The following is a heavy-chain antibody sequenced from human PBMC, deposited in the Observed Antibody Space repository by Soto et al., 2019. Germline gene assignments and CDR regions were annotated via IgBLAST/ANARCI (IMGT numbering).Heavy chain of an antibody. V-gene: IGHV5-51*01. J-gene: IGHJ4*02. CDR1: GYSLTTYW. CDR3: ARPDYYDSSGYYAY. D-gene: IGHD3-22*01. CDR2: IYPGDSDV. Sequence: GESLKISCKGSGYSLTTYWLAWVRQMPGKGLEWMGIIYPGDSDVRYSPSFQGQVTISADKSISTAYLQWTSLKASDTAMYYCARPDYYDSSGYYAYWGQGTLVTVSS.